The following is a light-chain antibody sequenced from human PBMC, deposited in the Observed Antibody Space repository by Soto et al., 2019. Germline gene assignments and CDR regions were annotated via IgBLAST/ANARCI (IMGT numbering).Light chain of an antibody. Sequence: QSVLTQPPSVSDAPRQRVSISCSGSSSNIGNNAVNWYQHVPGKAPKLLIYYDDLVPSGVSDRFSGSKSGTSASLAISGLQSEDEADYYCAAWDDSLNGVVFGGGTKVTVL. V-gene: IGLV1-36*01. CDR2: YDD. CDR1: SSNIGNNA. J-gene: IGLJ2*01. CDR3: AAWDDSLNGVV.